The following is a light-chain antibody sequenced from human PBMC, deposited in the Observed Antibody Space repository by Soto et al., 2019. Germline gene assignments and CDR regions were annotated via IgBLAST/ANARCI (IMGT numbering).Light chain of an antibody. V-gene: IGKV3D-20*01. CDR1: QSVSSRY. J-gene: IGKJ2*01. CDR2: DSS. CDR3: QQYGSLPPNT. Sequence: EIVLTQSPATLSLSPGDRATLSCGASQSVSSRYLAWYQQKPGLAPRLLIYDSSTRATGIPDRFSGSGSGTDFPLTISRLEPQDFAMYYCQQYGSLPPNTFGQGTKLEI.